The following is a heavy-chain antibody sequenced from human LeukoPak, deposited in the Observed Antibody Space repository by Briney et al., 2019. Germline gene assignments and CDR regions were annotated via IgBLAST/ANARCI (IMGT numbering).Heavy chain of an antibody. V-gene: IGHV3-53*01. D-gene: IGHD2-8*01. CDR1: GFTVSSTY. J-gene: IGHJ4*02. CDR3: AKGHCTNGICWLD. CDR2: IYSAGST. Sequence: PGGSLRLSCAASGFTVSSTYMGWVRQAPGKGLEWVSIIYSAGSTYNADSVKGRFTISRDNSKNTLYLQMNSLRAEDTAVYYCAKGHCTNGICWLDWGQGTLVTVSS.